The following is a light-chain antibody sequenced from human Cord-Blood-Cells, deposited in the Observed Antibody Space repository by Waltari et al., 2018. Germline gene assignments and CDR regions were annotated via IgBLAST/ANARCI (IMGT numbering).Light chain of an antibody. V-gene: IGLV2-11*01. CDR2: DVS. J-gene: IGLJ1*01. Sequence: QSALTQPRTVSGSPGQPVTISCTGTSSDVGGDNHVSWYQQHTGKAPRLKIYDVSKRPSGVPDRFSSSKSGNTAYLTIAGLQAEDEADYYGCSYAGSYNYVFGTGTKVTVL. CDR3: CSYAGSYNYV. CDR1: SSDVGGDNH.